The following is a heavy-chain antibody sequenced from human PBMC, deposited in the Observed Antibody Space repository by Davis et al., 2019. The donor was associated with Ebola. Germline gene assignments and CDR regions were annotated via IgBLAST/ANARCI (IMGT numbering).Heavy chain of an antibody. J-gene: IGHJ4*02. CDR1: GYTFTGYY. Sequence: AASVKVSCKASGYTFTGYYMHWVRQAPGQGLEWLGRINPNSGGTNYAQKFQGRVTMTRDTSISTAYMELSRLRSDDTAVYYCAREGQAYDGTHYWGQGTLVTVSS. V-gene: IGHV1-2*06. D-gene: IGHD1-1*01. CDR3: AREGQAYDGTHY. CDR2: INPNSGGT.